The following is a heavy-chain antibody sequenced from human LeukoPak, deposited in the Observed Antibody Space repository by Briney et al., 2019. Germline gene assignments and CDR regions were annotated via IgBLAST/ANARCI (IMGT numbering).Heavy chain of an antibody. CDR1: GFTFRTYA. CDR3: AKTSLLRYFDWLSGDAFDI. J-gene: IGHJ3*02. CDR2: ISGSGGST. V-gene: IGHV3-23*01. Sequence: QPGGSLRLSCAASGFTFRTYAMSWVRQAPGKGLEWVSAISGSGGSTYYADSVKGRFTISRDNSKNTLYLQMNSLRAEDTAVYYCAKTSLLRYFDWLSGDAFDIWGQGTMVTVSS. D-gene: IGHD3-9*01.